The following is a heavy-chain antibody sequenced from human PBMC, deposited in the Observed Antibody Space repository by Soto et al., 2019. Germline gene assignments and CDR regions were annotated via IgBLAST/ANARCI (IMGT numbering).Heavy chain of an antibody. CDR1: DFDFSSYG. V-gene: IGHV3-30*03. Sequence: GGSLRLSCAASDFDFSSYGIHWVRQAPGKGLEWVAASSYDGRETFYADSAKGRFTVSKEMSKNTAFLQMSALRHEDTAVYFCARDSGWPILNFDNWGQGTPVTVSS. CDR3: ARDSGWPILNFDN. CDR2: SSYDGRET. J-gene: IGHJ4*02. D-gene: IGHD3-10*01.